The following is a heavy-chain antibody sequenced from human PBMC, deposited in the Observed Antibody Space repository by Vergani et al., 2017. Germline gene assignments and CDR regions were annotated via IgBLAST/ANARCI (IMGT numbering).Heavy chain of an antibody. V-gene: IGHV4-39*01. CDR1: GASIRSSNYY. CDR3: ARHLVLRDFDWPGLFDP. D-gene: IGHD3-9*01. Sequence: QLQLQESGPGLVKPSATLSLTCSVSGASIRSSNYYWGWIRQPPGKGLEWIASIYYSGSTYYNPSLKSRVTISVDTSKNQFSLKLSSVTAADTAVYYCARHLVLRDFDWPGLFDPWGQGTLIAVSS. CDR2: IYYSGST. J-gene: IGHJ5*02.